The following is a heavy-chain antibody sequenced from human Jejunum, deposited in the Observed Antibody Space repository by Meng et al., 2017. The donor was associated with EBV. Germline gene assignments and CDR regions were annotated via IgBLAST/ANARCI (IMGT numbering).Heavy chain of an antibody. D-gene: IGHD3-10*01. CDR1: GVSMSNFF. CDR2: IYYSVST. CDR3: ARGGGRPEY. Sequence: QAPLQEPGTGLVKPAETLSLTCTVSGVSMSNFFWSWFRQPPGKGLEWIGYIYYSVSTNYNPSLKSRVTISVDTSKNQFSLSLSSVTAADTAVYYCARGGGRPEYWGQGILVTVSS. V-gene: IGHV4-59*01. J-gene: IGHJ4*02.